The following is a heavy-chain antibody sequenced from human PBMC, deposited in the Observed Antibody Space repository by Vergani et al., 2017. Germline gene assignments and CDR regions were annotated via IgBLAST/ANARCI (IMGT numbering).Heavy chain of an antibody. CDR3: ARRSGIVYDIFSGTQYFFDF. CDR2: IYHSGST. Sequence: QVQLQESGPGLVKPPGTLSLTCGVSGGSISSSNWWSWVRQPPGKGLEWIGEIYHSGSTNYNPSLKSRVTISVDKSKNQFSLKLSSVTAADTAVYYCARRSGIVYDIFSGTQYFFDFWGQGTLVTVSS. CDR1: GGSISSSNW. V-gene: IGHV4-4*03. J-gene: IGHJ4*02. D-gene: IGHD3-9*01.